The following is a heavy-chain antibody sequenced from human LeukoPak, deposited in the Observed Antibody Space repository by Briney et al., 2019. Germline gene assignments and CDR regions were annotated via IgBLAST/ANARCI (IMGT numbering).Heavy chain of an antibody. V-gene: IGHV4-39*01. CDR3: ARQGVYSSSWDYYYYGMDV. CDR2: IYYSGST. J-gene: IGHJ6*02. CDR1: GGSISSSSYY. D-gene: IGHD6-6*01. Sequence: SETLSLTCTVSGGSISSSSYYWGWIRQPPGKGLEWIGSIYYSGSTYYNPSLKSRVTISVDTSKNQFSLKLSSVTAADTAVYYCARQGVYSSSWDYYYYGMDVWGQGITVTVSS.